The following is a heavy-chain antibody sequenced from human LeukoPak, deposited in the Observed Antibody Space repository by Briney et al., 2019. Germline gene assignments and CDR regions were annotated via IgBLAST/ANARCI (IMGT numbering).Heavy chain of an antibody. V-gene: IGHV1-46*01. J-gene: IGHJ4*02. CDR2: ITPSGGST. Sequence: PRASVKISCKASGYTFTNYYMHWVRQAPGQGLEWLGLITPSGGSTWYAQKFQGRVTMTRDMSTSTDYMELSSLRSEDTAVYYCARAPYGDHGLVGWGQGTLVTVSS. D-gene: IGHD4-17*01. CDR3: ARAPYGDHGLVG. CDR1: GYTFTNYY.